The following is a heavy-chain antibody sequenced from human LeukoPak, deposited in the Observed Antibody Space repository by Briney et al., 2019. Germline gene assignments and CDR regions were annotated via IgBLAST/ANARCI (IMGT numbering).Heavy chain of an antibody. D-gene: IGHD6-19*01. CDR3: ASSVEVAGGRCFDY. CDR1: GYRFSSYW. J-gene: IGHJ4*02. Sequence: GESLKISCKGSGYRFSSYWIGWVHQMPGKGLEWVGIIYPRDSDTRYSPSFQGQVTISVDKSISTAYLQWSGLEASDTAMYYCASSVEVAGGRCFDYWGQGTLVTVSS. V-gene: IGHV5-51*07. CDR2: IYPRDSDT.